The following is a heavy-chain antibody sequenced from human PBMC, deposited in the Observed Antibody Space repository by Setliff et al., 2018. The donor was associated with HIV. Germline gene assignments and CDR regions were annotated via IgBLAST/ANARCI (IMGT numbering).Heavy chain of an antibody. CDR3: AGEIAPAARLPNVGGPPPPGYYHYMDV. D-gene: IGHD2-8*01. J-gene: IGHJ6*03. CDR1: NGSINNYF. Sequence: SETLSLTCTVSNGSINNYFWSWIRQPAGKRLEWIGSIYYSGRTYYNPSLKSRVTMSVDTSTNQFSPDLTSVTAADTAVYFCAGEIAPAARLPNVGGPPPPGYYHYMDVWGKGTTVTVSS. V-gene: IGHV4-4*07. CDR2: IYYSGRT.